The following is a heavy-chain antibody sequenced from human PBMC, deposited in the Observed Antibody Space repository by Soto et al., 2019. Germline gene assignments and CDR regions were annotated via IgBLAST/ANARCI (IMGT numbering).Heavy chain of an antibody. D-gene: IGHD6-19*01. Sequence: GGSLRLSCAASGFTFSSYSMNWVRQAPGKGLEWVSCISSSSSTIYYADSVKGRFTISRDNAKNSLYLQMNSLRDEDTAVYYCARGLGSGWYGFFDYWGQGTLVTVSS. V-gene: IGHV3-48*02. CDR2: ISSSSSTI. CDR1: GFTFSSYS. CDR3: ARGLGSGWYGFFDY. J-gene: IGHJ4*02.